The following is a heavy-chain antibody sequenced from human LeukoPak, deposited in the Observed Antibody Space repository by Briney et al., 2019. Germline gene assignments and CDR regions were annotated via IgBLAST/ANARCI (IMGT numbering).Heavy chain of an antibody. CDR1: GFTFSSYG. J-gene: IGHJ4*02. Sequence: GGSLRLSCAASGFTFSSYGTHWLRQAPGKGLEWVAFIRYDGSNKYYADSVKGRFTISRDNSKNTLYLQMNSLRAEDTAVYYCAKVATVVSLQIDYWGQGTLVTVSS. CDR3: AKVATVVSLQIDY. CDR2: IRYDGSNK. V-gene: IGHV3-30*02. D-gene: IGHD4-23*01.